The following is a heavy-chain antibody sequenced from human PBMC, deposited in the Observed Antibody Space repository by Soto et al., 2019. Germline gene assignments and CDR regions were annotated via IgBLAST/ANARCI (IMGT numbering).Heavy chain of an antibody. Sequence: PGGSLRLSCAASGFTFSSYSMNWVRQAPGKGLEWVSSISSSSSYIYYADSVKGRFTISRDNAKNSLYLQMNSLRAEDTAVYYCARVTVMEFFYYYYGMDVWGQGTTVTV. J-gene: IGHJ6*02. V-gene: IGHV3-21*01. CDR2: ISSSSSYI. CDR3: ARVTVMEFFYYYYGMDV. CDR1: GFTFSSYS. D-gene: IGHD4-17*01.